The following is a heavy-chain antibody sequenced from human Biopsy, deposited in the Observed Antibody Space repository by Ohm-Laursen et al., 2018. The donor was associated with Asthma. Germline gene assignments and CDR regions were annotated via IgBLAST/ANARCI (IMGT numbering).Heavy chain of an antibody. CDR3: ARVDAIMISGDFYFYSGFDL. Sequence: SSVKVSCNASGGTFRTYAFNWVRQAPGQGLKWMGGIIPMYGVPKVAQKFQGRVTITADESTSTAYMEMSSLRSEDTAVYYCARVDAIMISGDFYFYSGFDLWGQGTTVRVSS. D-gene: IGHD3-16*01. CDR2: IIPMYGVP. J-gene: IGHJ6*02. V-gene: IGHV1-69*01. CDR1: GGTFRTYA.